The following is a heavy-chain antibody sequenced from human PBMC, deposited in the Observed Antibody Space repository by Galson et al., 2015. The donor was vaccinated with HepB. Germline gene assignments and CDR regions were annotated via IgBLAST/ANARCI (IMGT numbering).Heavy chain of an antibody. Sequence: SVKVSCKASGYTFTGYYMHWVRQAPGQGLEWMGWINPNSGGTNYAQKFQGRVTMSRDTSISTAYMELSRLRSDDTTVYYCARVGWELLDWFDPWGQGTLVPVSS. CDR2: INPNSGGT. CDR1: GYTFTGYY. V-gene: IGHV1-2*02. J-gene: IGHJ5*02. D-gene: IGHD1-26*01. CDR3: ARVGWELLDWFDP.